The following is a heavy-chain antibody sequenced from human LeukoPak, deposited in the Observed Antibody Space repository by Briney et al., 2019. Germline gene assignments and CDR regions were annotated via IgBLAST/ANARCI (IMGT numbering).Heavy chain of an antibody. Sequence: SETLSLTCAVYGGSFSGYYWSWIRQPPGKGLEWIGEINHSGSTNYNPSLKSRVTISVDTSKNQFSLKLSSVTAADTAVYYCARGHYYYYMDVWGKGTTVTVSS. CDR2: INHSGST. V-gene: IGHV4-34*01. J-gene: IGHJ6*03. CDR3: ARGHYYYYMDV. CDR1: GGSFSGYY.